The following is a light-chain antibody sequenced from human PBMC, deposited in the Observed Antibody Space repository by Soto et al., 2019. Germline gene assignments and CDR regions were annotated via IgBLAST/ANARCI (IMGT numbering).Light chain of an antibody. CDR1: SSDVGGYNY. V-gene: IGLV2-14*01. CDR2: DVS. J-gene: IGLJ2*01. CDR3: SSYTSRSTLMA. Sequence: QSALTQPASVSGSPGQSITISCTGTSSDVGGYNYVSWYQQHPGKAPKLMIYDVSNRPSGVSNRFSGSKSGNTASLTISGLQAEDEADYYCSSYTSRSTLMAFGGGTKLTVL.